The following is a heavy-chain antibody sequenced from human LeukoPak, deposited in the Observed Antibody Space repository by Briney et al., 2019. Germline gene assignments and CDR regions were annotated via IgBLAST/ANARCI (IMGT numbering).Heavy chain of an antibody. CDR1: GGTFSSYA. D-gene: IGHD3-16*01. Sequence: SVKVSCKASGGTFSSYAISWVRQAPGQGLEWMGGIIPIFGTANYTQKFQGRVTITADESTSTAYMELSSLRSEDTAVYYWASTARGSQVDYWGQGTLVTVSS. CDR3: ASTARGSQVDY. CDR2: IIPIFGTA. J-gene: IGHJ4*02. V-gene: IGHV1-69*13.